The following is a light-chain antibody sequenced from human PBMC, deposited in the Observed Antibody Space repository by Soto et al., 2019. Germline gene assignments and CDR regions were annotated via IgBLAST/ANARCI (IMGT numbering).Light chain of an antibody. V-gene: IGLV1-51*01. CDR1: SSNVGSNY. CDR3: ATWDRSLSVYVL. Sequence: QSVLTQPTSVSAAPGQKVTISCSGSSSNVGSNYVSWYQQLPGTAPKLLIYANNKQPSGIPDRFSGSKSGTSATLDITGLQTGDEADYYCATWDRSLSVYVLFGGGTKLTVL. J-gene: IGLJ2*01. CDR2: ANN.